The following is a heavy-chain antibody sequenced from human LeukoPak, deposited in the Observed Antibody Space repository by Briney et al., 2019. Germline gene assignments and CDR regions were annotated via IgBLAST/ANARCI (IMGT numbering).Heavy chain of an antibody. V-gene: IGHV4-34*01. D-gene: IGHD3-10*01. CDR2: INHSGST. Sequence: SETLSLTCAVYGGSFSGYYWSWIRQPPGKGLEWIGEINHSGSTNYNPSLKSRVTISVDTSKNQFSLKLSSVTAADTAVYYCARGYGSGSYYPWFGPWGQGTLVTVSS. J-gene: IGHJ5*02. CDR1: GGSFSGYY. CDR3: ARGYGSGSYYPWFGP.